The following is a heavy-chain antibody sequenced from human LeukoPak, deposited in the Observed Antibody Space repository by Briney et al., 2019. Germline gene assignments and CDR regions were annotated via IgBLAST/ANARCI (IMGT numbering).Heavy chain of an antibody. V-gene: IGHV4-39*01. Sequence: PSETLSLTCTVSGGSISSSTYYWGWIRRPPGKGLEWIGSIFYSGNTYYNPSLKSRVTISVDTSKSQFSLKLSPVTAADTAVYYCARAPAYYDILTGYYGSWFDPWGQGTLVTVSS. CDR2: IFYSGNT. D-gene: IGHD3-9*01. CDR3: ARAPAYYDILTGYYGSWFDP. J-gene: IGHJ5*02. CDR1: GGSISSSTYY.